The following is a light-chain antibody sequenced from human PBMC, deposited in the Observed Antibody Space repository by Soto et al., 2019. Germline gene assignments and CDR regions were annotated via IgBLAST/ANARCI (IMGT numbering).Light chain of an antibody. V-gene: IGLV2-8*01. CDR3: SSYAGTHIV. CDR2: DVS. Sequence: QSGLAQPRSSFGIPGEAVAISYNGTNCDVGVYNYVSWYQQHPGKAPKLMIYDVSKRPSGVPDRFSGSKSGNTASLTVSGLQAEDEADYFCSSYAGTHIVFGTGTKVTVL. J-gene: IGLJ1*01. CDR1: NCDVGVYNY.